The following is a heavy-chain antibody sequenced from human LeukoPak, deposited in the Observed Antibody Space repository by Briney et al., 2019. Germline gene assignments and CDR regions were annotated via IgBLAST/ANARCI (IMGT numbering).Heavy chain of an antibody. CDR2: IHYSGST. Sequence: PSETLSLTCTVSGDSISSYYWSWIRQPPGKGLEWIGYIHYSGSTNYNPSLKSRVTISVDTSKNQFSLILSSVTTADTAVYYCAREVVAAAGTVDYWGQGTLVIVSS. V-gene: IGHV4-59*01. D-gene: IGHD6-13*01. J-gene: IGHJ4*02. CDR1: GDSISSYY. CDR3: AREVVAAAGTVDY.